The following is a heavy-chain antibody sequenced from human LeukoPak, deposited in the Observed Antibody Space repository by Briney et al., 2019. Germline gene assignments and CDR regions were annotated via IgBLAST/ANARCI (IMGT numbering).Heavy chain of an antibody. CDR3: TKSTQTYYDSSGYGFD. Sequence: GGSLRPSCAASGFTFTSYEMNWVRQAPGKGLEWVSLIKSSGSTIYYADSVKGRFTVSRDNAKNSLYLQMHSLRSEDTALYYCTKSTQTYYDSSGYGFDWGQGTLVTVSS. D-gene: IGHD3-22*01. J-gene: IGHJ4*02. V-gene: IGHV3-48*03. CDR1: GFTFTSYE. CDR2: IKSSGSTI.